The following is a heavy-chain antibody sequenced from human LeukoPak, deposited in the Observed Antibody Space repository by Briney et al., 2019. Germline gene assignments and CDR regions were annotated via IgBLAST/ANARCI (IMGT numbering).Heavy chain of an antibody. J-gene: IGHJ4*02. D-gene: IGHD1-26*01. Sequence: ASVKVSCKVSGYTLTELSMHWVRQAPGKGLEWMGGFDPEDGETIYAQKFQGRVTMTEDTSTDTAYMELSSLRSEDTAVYYCARVNRGIVGATHTFDYWGQGTLVTVSS. CDR1: GYTLTELS. CDR2: FDPEDGET. V-gene: IGHV1-24*01. CDR3: ARVNRGIVGATHTFDY.